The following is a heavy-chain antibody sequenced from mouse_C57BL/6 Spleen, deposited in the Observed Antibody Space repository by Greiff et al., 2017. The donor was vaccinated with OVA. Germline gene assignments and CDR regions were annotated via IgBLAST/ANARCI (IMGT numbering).Heavy chain of an antibody. J-gene: IGHJ2*01. CDR1: GYAFSSSW. Sequence: QVQLQQSGPELVKPGASVKISCKASGYAFSSSWMNWVKQRPGKGLEWIGRIYPGDGDTNYNGKFKGKATLTADKSSSTAYMQLSSLTSEDSAVYFCARIYYYGFDYWGQGTTLTVSS. D-gene: IGHD1-1*01. CDR2: IYPGDGDT. V-gene: IGHV1-82*01. CDR3: ARIYYYGFDY.